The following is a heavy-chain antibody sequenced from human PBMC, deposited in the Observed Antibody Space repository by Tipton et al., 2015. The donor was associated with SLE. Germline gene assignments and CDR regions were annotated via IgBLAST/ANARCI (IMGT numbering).Heavy chain of an antibody. CDR1: GGSFSGYF. D-gene: IGHD3-3*02. Sequence: TLSLTCAVYGGSFSGYFWSWIRQLPDKGLEWIGEINHSGTTNCNPSLKSRVTISVDTSKNQFSLKLNSVTAADTAVYYCARDLASYYGVDVWGQGTTVTVSS. J-gene: IGHJ6*02. CDR3: ARDLASYYGVDV. CDR2: INHSGTT. V-gene: IGHV4-34*01.